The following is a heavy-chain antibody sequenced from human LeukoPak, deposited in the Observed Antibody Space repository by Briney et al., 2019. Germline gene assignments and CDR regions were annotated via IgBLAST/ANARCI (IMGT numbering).Heavy chain of an antibody. D-gene: IGHD5/OR15-5a*01. J-gene: IGHJ4*02. CDR1: GYTYTEYY. CDR3: ARFDQVSETAGGY. CDR2: INPHSGGT. Sequence: ASVKVSCKASGYTYTEYYMHWVRQAPGQGLEWMGWINPHSGGTNYAQKFQGRVTMTRDTSISTAYMELSRLRSDDTAVYYCARFDQVSETAGGYWGQGTLVTVSS. V-gene: IGHV1-2*02.